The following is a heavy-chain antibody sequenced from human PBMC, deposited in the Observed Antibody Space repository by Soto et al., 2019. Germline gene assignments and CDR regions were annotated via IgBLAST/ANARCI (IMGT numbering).Heavy chain of an antibody. Sequence: QVQLQESGPRLVKPSETLSLTCTVSGGSIDSYYWTWIRQTPEKGLEWIGYIYYSGSTNYNPSLTSRVTISIDTSKDQFSLNLTSVTAADTAIYFCARGMVGYNWNYRWFDPWGQGTLVTVSS. D-gene: IGHD1-7*01. V-gene: IGHV4-59*01. CDR1: GGSIDSYY. CDR3: ARGMVGYNWNYRWFDP. CDR2: IYYSGST. J-gene: IGHJ5*02.